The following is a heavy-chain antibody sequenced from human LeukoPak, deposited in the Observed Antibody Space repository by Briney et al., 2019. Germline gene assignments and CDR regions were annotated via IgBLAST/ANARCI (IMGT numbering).Heavy chain of an antibody. D-gene: IGHD3-22*01. CDR1: GYTFTGYY. CDR2: INPNSGGT. J-gene: IGHJ3*02. CDR3: ARGVNYYDSSGHDAFDI. Sequence: ASVKVSCKASGYTFTGYYMHWVRQAPGQGLEWMEWINPNSGGTNYAQKFQGRVTMTRDTSISTAYMELSRLRSDDTAVYYCARGVNYYDSSGHDAFDIWGQGTMVTVSS. V-gene: IGHV1-2*02.